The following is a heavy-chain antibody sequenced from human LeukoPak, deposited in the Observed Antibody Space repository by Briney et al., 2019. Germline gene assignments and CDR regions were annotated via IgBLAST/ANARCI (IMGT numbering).Heavy chain of an antibody. V-gene: IGHV5-51*01. J-gene: IGHJ6*02. D-gene: IGHD1-26*01. CDR1: GYSFTSYW. CDR3: ARHPGAGSYGYYYGMDV. Sequence: GESLKISCKGSGYSFTSYWIGWVRQMPGKGLEWMGIIYPGDSDTRYSPSFQGQVTTSADKSISTAYLQWSSLKASDTAMYYCARHPGAGSYGYYYGMDVWGQGTTVTVSS. CDR2: IYPGDSDT.